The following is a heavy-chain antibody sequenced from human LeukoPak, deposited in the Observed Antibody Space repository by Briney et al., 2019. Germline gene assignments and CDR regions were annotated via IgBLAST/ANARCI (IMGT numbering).Heavy chain of an antibody. D-gene: IGHD6-19*01. Sequence: ASVKVSCKASGGTFSSYAISWVRQAPGQGLEWIGRINPNSGGTNYAQKFQGRVTMSRETSISTAYMELSRLRSDDTAVYYCARSGWYGDAFDIWGQGTMVTVSS. CDR2: INPNSGGT. CDR3: ARSGWYGDAFDI. V-gene: IGHV1-2*06. CDR1: GGTFSSYA. J-gene: IGHJ3*02.